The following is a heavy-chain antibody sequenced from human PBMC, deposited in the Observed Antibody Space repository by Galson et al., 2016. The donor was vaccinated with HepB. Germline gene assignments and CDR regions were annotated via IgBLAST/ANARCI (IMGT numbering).Heavy chain of an antibody. CDR3: ACPTGGNWTDY. V-gene: IGHV3-7*05. J-gene: IGHJ4*02. CDR2: IKQGGSEK. D-gene: IGHD4-23*01. Sequence: SLRLSCAASGFTFSSYWMAWVRQAPGKGLEWVANIKQGGSEKYYVDSVKGRFTISRDNAKNSLYLQMNSLRVEDTAVYYCACPTGGNWTDYWGQGTLVTVSS. CDR1: GFTFSSYW.